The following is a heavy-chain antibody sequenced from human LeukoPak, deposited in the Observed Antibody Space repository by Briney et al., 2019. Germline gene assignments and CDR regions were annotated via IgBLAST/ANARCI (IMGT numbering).Heavy chain of an antibody. CDR1: GYTFTSYD. CDR3: VRVTMVRGVITRYYYYYYMDV. D-gene: IGHD3-10*01. V-gene: IGHV1-8*01. Sequence: ASVKVSCKASGYTFTSYDINWVRQATGQGLEWMGWMNPNSGNTGYAQKFQGRVTMTRNTSIGTAYMELSSLRSEDTAVYYCVRVTMVRGVITRYYYYYYMDVWGKGTTVTVSS. CDR2: MNPNSGNT. J-gene: IGHJ6*03.